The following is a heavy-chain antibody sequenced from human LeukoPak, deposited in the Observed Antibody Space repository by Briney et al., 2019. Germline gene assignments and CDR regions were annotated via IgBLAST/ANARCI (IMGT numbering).Heavy chain of an antibody. CDR3: ARGSTKWRGGDY. CDR1: GFTFSSYW. J-gene: IGHJ4*02. V-gene: IGHV3-7*04. D-gene: IGHD1-26*01. Sequence: GGSLRLSCSASGFTFSSYWMTWVRQAPGRGPEWVANIKEDGSEKNYVDSVKGRFTISRDNAKNSLYLQMNSLRADDTAVYYCARGSTKWRGGDYWGQGTLVTVSS. CDR2: IKEDGSEK.